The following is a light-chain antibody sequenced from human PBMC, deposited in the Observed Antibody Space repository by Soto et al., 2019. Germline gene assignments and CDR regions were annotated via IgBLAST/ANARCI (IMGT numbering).Light chain of an antibody. V-gene: IGKV3-20*01. Sequence: EIVLKQSPGTLSLSPGERATLSCRASQSISNSYLAWYQQKPGQAPRLLIYGASSRATGIPDRFSGSGSVTDFTLTISRLEPEDFAVYFCQQYGSSPRTFGQGTKVDIK. CDR3: QQYGSSPRT. J-gene: IGKJ1*01. CDR2: GAS. CDR1: QSISNSY.